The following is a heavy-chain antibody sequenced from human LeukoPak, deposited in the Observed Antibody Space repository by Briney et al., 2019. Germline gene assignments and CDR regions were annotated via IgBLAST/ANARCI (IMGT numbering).Heavy chain of an antibody. D-gene: IGHD3-10*01. V-gene: IGHV4-61*02. CDR3: AREALGTMVRGYNWFDP. J-gene: IGHJ5*02. Sequence: PSETLSLTCTVSGGSISSGSYYWSWIRQPAGKGLEWIGRIYTSGSTNYNPSLKSRVTISVDTSKNQFSLKLSSVTAADTAVYYCAREALGTMVRGYNWFDPWGQGTLVTVSS. CDR2: IYTSGST. CDR1: GGSISSGSYY.